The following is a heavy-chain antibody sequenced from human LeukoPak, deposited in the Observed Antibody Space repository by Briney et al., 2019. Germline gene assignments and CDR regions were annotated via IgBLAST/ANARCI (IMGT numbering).Heavy chain of an antibody. V-gene: IGHV3-7*03. J-gene: IGHJ4*02. CDR2: IKQDGSEK. CDR3: ARDGSGY. Sequence: GGSLRLSCAASGFTFSSYWISWVRQAPGKGLEWVADIKQDGSEKYYVDSVKGRFTISRDNAKNSLYLQMNSLRAEDTAVYYCARDGSGYWGQGTLVTVSS. CDR1: GFTFSSYW.